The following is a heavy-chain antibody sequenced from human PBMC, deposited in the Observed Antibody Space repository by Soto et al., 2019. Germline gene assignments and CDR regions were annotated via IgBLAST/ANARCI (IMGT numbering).Heavy chain of an antibody. Sequence: QMQLQASGPGLVKPSETLSLTCNVSGASVSHGYWSWIRQPPGKGLEWIGFMYFGGSFNYNPSLRCRATISVETSKAQISFKLTSVTASDTAVYYCASSSYDSTGFAVDPWGQGTLVAVSS. CDR3: ASSSYDSTGFAVDP. CDR2: MYFGGSF. CDR1: GASVSHGY. J-gene: IGHJ5*02. D-gene: IGHD3-22*01. V-gene: IGHV4-59*02.